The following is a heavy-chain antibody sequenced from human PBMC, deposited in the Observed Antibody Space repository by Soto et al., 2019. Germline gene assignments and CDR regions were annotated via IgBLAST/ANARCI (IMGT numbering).Heavy chain of an antibody. CDR3: VKDPARFLEWLLGFDY. D-gene: IGHD3-3*01. CDR2: ISSNGGST. J-gene: IGHJ4*02. V-gene: IGHV3-64D*08. Sequence: GGSLRLSCSASGFTFSSYAMHWVRQAPGKGLEYVSAISSNGGSTYYADSVKGRFTISRDNSNNTLYLQMSSLRAEDTAVYYCVKDPARFLEWLLGFDYWGQGTLVTVSS. CDR1: GFTFSSYA.